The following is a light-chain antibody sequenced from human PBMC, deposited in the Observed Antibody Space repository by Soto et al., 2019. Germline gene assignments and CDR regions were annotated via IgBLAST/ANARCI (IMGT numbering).Light chain of an antibody. CDR1: SSDVGGYNY. J-gene: IGLJ1*01. Sequence: QSVLTQPRSVSGSPGQSVTISCTGTSSDVGGYNYVSWYQQHPGKAPKLMIYDVSKRPSGVPDRFSGSKSGNTASLTISGLQAEDEADYYCCSYAGSYTFFYVFGTGTRVTAL. CDR3: CSYAGSYTFFYV. CDR2: DVS. V-gene: IGLV2-11*01.